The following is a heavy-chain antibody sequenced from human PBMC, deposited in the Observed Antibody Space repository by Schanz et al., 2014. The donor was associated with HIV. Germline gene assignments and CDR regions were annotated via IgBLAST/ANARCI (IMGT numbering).Heavy chain of an antibody. V-gene: IGHV3-33*01. Sequence: QVQLVESGGGVVQPGRSLRLSCAASGFTFSSYGMHWVRQAPGKGLEWVAVLWHDGSNKYYVDSVKDRFTISRDNSKNTLYLQMNGLRAEDTAVYYCARAGQLALEQGWGTYYYYYYYGMDVGGQGTTVTVSS. CDR2: LWHDGSNK. D-gene: IGHD3-16*01. CDR1: GFTFSSYG. J-gene: IGHJ6*02. CDR3: ARAGQLALEQGWGTYYYYYYYGMDV.